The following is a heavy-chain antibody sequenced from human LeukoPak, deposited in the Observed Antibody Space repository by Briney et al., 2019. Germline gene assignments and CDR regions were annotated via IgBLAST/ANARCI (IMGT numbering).Heavy chain of an antibody. CDR3: ARRRKDLNWFDP. CDR2: INYSGRT. J-gene: IGHJ5*02. Sequence: SETLSLTCTVSGDSISSSDFYWGWIRRPPGKGLEWIALINYSGRTFYNPSLESRVTISVDMSKNQFSLRLNSVTAADTAVYYCARRRKDLNWFDPWGREPWSPSPQ. V-gene: IGHV4-39*01. CDR1: GDSISSSDFY.